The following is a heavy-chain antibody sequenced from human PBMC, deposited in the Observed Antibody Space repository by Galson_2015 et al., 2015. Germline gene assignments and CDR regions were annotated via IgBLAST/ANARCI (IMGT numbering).Heavy chain of an antibody. CDR3: ARDPSYYDSSGYSDY. Sequence: SLRLSCADSGFTFSGYSMNWVRQAPGKGLEWVSYISNSSSTIFYADSVKGRFTVSRDNSKNSLYLQMNSLRAEDTAVYYCARDPSYYDSSGYSDYWGQGTLVTVSS. D-gene: IGHD3-22*01. CDR1: GFTFSGYS. CDR2: ISNSSSTI. J-gene: IGHJ4*02. V-gene: IGHV3-48*01.